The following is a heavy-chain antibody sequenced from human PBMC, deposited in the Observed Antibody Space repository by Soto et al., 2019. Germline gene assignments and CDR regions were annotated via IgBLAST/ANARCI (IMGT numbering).Heavy chain of an antibody. CDR1: FTFSMYS. V-gene: IGHV3-21*01. J-gene: IGHJ5*02. Sequence: EVQVVGSGGGLVQPGGSLRLSCSFTFSMYSMSWVRQAPGKGLEWVASISSGGSYIKYADSVKGRFTISRDNAKNSVSLQMNSLRVDDTAVYFCTRDQGGSYDSWFDPWGQGTLVTVSS. CDR2: ISSGGSYI. D-gene: IGHD1-26*01. CDR3: TRDQGGSYDSWFDP.